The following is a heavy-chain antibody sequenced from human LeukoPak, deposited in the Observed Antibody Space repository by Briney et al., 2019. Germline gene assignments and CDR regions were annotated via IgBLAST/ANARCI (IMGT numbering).Heavy chain of an antibody. Sequence: PSETLSLTCAVYGGSFSGYYWSWIRQPPGKGLEWIGEINHSGSTNYNPSLKSRVTISVDTSKNQFSLKLGSVTAADTAVYYCARGRGSYSLDYWGQGTLVTVSS. D-gene: IGHD1-26*01. V-gene: IGHV4-34*01. CDR2: INHSGST. CDR3: ARGRGSYSLDY. J-gene: IGHJ4*02. CDR1: GGSFSGYY.